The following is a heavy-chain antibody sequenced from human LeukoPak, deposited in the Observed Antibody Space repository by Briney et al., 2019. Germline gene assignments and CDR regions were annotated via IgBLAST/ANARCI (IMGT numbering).Heavy chain of an antibody. V-gene: IGHV1-2*02. D-gene: IGHD6-19*01. Sequence: ASVKVSRKASGYTFTGYYIHWVRQAPGQGLEWMGWINPNSGGTNYAQKFQGRVTMTRDTSISTAYMELSRLRSDDTAVYYCARDVGQQWLFDYWGQGTLVTVSS. CDR1: GYTFTGYY. CDR3: ARDVGQQWLFDY. J-gene: IGHJ4*02. CDR2: INPNSGGT.